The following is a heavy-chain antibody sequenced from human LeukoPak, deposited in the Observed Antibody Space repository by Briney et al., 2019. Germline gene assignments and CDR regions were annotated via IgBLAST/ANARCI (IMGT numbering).Heavy chain of an antibody. J-gene: IGHJ4*02. CDR2: ISSSGSTI. D-gene: IGHD1-26*01. Sequence: GGSLRLSCAASGFTFSDYYMSWIRQAPGKGLEWVSYISSSGSTIYYADSVKGRFTISRDHAKNSLYLQMNSLRAEDTAVYYCARTLSGSYRYFDYWGQGTLVTVSS. CDR1: GFTFSDYY. V-gene: IGHV3-11*01. CDR3: ARTLSGSYRYFDY.